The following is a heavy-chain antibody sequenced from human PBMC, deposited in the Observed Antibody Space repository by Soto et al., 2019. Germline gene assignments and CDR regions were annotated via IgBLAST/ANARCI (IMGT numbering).Heavy chain of an antibody. D-gene: IGHD3-3*01. CDR1: GYTFTSYV. CDR2: MNPNSGNT. J-gene: IGHJ4*02. Sequence: ASVKVSCKASGYTFTSYVINWVRQATGQGLEWMGWMNPNSGNTGYAQKFQGRVTMTRNTSISTAYMELSSLRSEDTAVYYCARIGYYDFWSGYPSFDYWGQGTLVTVSS. CDR3: ARIGYYDFWSGYPSFDY. V-gene: IGHV1-8*01.